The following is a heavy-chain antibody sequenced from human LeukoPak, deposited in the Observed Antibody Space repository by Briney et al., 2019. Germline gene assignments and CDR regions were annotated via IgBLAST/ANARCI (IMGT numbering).Heavy chain of an antibody. J-gene: IGHJ3*02. D-gene: IGHD4-23*01. CDR3: ARHGVFGGNLAAFDI. CDR2: IHYSGST. Sequence: KTSETLSLTCTVSGGSISSGSHYWGWIRQPPGKGLEWIGAIHYSGSTYYNPSLKSRITISVDTSKNQFSLKLSSVTAADMAVYYCARHGVFGGNLAAFDIWGQGTMVTVSS. CDR1: GGSISSGSHY. V-gene: IGHV4-39*01.